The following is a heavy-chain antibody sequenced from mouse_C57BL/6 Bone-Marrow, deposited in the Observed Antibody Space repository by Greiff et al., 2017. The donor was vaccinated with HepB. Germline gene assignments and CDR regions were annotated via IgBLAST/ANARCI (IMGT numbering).Heavy chain of an antibody. V-gene: IGHV1-18*01. CDR3: ARLGRRAWFAY. Sequence: VQLQQSGPELVKPGASVKIPCKASGYTFTDYNMDWVKQSHGKSLEWIGDINPNNGGTIYNQKFKGKATLTVDKSSSTAYMELRSLTSEDTAVYYCARLGRRAWFAYWGQGTLVTVSA. CDR1: GYTFTDYN. D-gene: IGHD4-1*01. J-gene: IGHJ3*01. CDR2: INPNNGGT.